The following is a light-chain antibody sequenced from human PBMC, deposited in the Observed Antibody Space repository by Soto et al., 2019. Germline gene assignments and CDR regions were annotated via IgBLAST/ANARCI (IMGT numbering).Light chain of an antibody. V-gene: IGKV1-9*01. CDR3: QHLNNNTPYT. CDR1: QGISSD. CDR2: AAS. J-gene: IGKJ2*01. Sequence: DIQLTQSPSFLSASVGDRVTITCRASQGISSDLAWYQQRPGKAPKLLIYAASTLKSGVPSRFSGSGSGTDFTLTISSRQPEDLATYCCQHLNNNTPYTFGQGTKLEIK.